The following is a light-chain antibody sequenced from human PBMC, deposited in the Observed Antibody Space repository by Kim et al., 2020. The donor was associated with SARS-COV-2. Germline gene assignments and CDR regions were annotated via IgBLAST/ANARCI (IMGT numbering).Light chain of an antibody. CDR3: QSYDSSLSVV. J-gene: IGLJ2*01. Sequence: QSVLTQPPSVSGAPGQRVTISRTGSSSNIGAGYDVHWYQQLPGTAPKLLIYGNSNRPSGFPDRFSGSKSGTSASLAITGLQAEDEADYYCQSYDSSLSVVFGGGTQLTVL. CDR2: GNS. V-gene: IGLV1-40*01. CDR1: SSNIGAGYD.